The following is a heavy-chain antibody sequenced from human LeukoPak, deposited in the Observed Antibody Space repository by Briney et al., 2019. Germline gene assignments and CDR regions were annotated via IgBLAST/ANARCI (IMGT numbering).Heavy chain of an antibody. Sequence: SETLSLTCTVSGGSISSYYWSWIRQPPGKGLEWIGYIYYSGSTNYNPSLKSRVTISVDTSKNQFSLKLSSVTAADTAVYYCANIRHGYSYGPPYYYYGMDVWGQGTTVTVSS. D-gene: IGHD5-18*01. CDR1: GGSISSYY. CDR2: IYYSGST. CDR3: ANIRHGYSYGPPYYYYGMDV. V-gene: IGHV4-59*12. J-gene: IGHJ6*02.